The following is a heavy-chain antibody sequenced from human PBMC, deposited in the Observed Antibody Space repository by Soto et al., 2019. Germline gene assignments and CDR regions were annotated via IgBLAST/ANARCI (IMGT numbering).Heavy chain of an antibody. CDR1: GGSFTSNNW. D-gene: IGHD1-7*01. V-gene: IGHV4-4*02. J-gene: IGHJ4*02. CDR3: ASRDPGTSVDY. Sequence: QVQLQESGPGLVKPSGTLSLTCAVSGGSFTSNNWWTWVRQPPGQGLEWIGEIYRTGSTNYNPSLQSRVNIALDKSANQFSLKVTSLTAADTAVYSCASRDPGTSVDYWGQGTLVTVSS. CDR2: IYRTGST.